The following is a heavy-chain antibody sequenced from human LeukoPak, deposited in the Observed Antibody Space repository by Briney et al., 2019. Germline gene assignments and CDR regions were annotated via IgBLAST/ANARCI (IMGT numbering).Heavy chain of an antibody. J-gene: IGHJ6*02. CDR1: GFTLSDYS. CDR3: TRVGYGSGSSPNYYCYGMDV. Sequence: GGSLRLSCAASGFTLSDYSMNWVRQAPGKGLEGVSSISSSSRYIFYADSVKGRFTISRDNAKNSLYLQMNSLRAEDTAVYYCTRVGYGSGSSPNYYCYGMDVWGQGTTVTVSS. CDR2: ISSSSRYI. V-gene: IGHV3-21*01. D-gene: IGHD3-10*01.